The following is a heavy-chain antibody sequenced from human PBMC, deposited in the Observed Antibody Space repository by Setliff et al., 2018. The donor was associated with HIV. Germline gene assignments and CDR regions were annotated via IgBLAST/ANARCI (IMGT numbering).Heavy chain of an antibody. V-gene: IGHV3-7*05. J-gene: IGHJ4*02. Sequence: LRLSCVASGFIFSDYWMSWVRQAPGKGLEWVANIKQDGSEKYYVESVKGRFSLSRDNTRRSLYLQMNGLRAEDTAVYYCASTRFGGPTSAPAGRIDFDLWGQGTLVTVSS. D-gene: IGHD6-13*01. CDR2: IKQDGSEK. CDR3: ASTRFGGPTSAPAGRIDFDL. CDR1: GFIFSDYW.